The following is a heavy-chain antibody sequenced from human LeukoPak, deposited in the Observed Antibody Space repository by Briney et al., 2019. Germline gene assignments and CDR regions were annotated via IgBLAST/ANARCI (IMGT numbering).Heavy chain of an antibody. D-gene: IGHD3-3*01. V-gene: IGHV3-11*04. CDR1: GFTFSDYY. CDR3: ARAGVDTSGYYYQGFDY. Sequence: GGSLRLSCAASGFTFSDYYMGWIRQAPGKGLEWVSYITSNGKSVYYAASVKGRFTISRDNAKNSLYLQVNSLTAEDTAVYYCARAGVDTSGYYYQGFDYWGQGTLVSV. J-gene: IGHJ4*02. CDR2: ITSNGKSV.